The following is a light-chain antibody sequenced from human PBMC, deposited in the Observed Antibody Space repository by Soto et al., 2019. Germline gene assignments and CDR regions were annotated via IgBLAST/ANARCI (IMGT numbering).Light chain of an antibody. Sequence: EIVLTQSPGTLSLSPWERATLSCRASQSISNSYLAWYQHKPGQAPRLLIYAASSRATGIPDRFSGSGSGTDFTLTISRLEPEDSAVYYCQQYGSSRWTFGQGTKVDIK. CDR2: AAS. J-gene: IGKJ1*01. CDR1: QSISNSY. CDR3: QQYGSSRWT. V-gene: IGKV3-20*01.